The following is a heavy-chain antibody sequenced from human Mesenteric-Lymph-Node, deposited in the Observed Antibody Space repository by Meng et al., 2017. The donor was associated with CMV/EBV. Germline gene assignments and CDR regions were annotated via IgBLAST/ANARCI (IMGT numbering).Heavy chain of an antibody. J-gene: IGHJ4*02. V-gene: IGHV3-48*03. CDR1: GFTFSSYA. CDR3: ARDLTTSFVLY. D-gene: IGHD2/OR15-2a*01. CDR2: ISYSGSMI. Sequence: GGSLRLSCAASGFTFSSYAMHWVRQAPGKGLEWVSSISYSGSMIYYADSVKGRFTISRDNAKNSLYLQMNSLRGEDTAVYYCARDLTTSFVLYWGQGTLVTVSS.